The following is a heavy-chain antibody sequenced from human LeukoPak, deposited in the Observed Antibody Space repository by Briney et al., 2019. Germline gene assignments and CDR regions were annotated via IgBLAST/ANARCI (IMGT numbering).Heavy chain of an antibody. V-gene: IGHV3-74*01. Sequence: PGGSLRLSCAASGFTFSSCWMHWVRQAPGKGLVWVSRINSDGSSTSYADSVKGRFTISRDNAKNTLYLQMNGLRAEDTAVYYCARDLYSYGTGFDYWGQGTLVTVSS. D-gene: IGHD5-18*01. CDR3: ARDLYSYGTGFDY. CDR2: INSDGSST. CDR1: GFTFSSCW. J-gene: IGHJ4*02.